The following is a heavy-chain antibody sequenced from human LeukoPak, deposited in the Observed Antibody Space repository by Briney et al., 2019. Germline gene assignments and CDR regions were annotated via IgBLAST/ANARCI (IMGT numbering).Heavy chain of an antibody. J-gene: IGHJ3*02. D-gene: IGHD3-22*01. Sequence: SETLSLTCTVSGGSISSYYWGWIRQPAGKGLEWIGRIYTSGSTNYNPSLKSRVTMSVDTSKNQFSLKLSSVTAADAAVYYCARSAYYYDSSGYYWDAFDIWGQGTMVTVSS. CDR2: IYTSGST. CDR1: GGSISSYY. CDR3: ARSAYYYDSSGYYWDAFDI. V-gene: IGHV4-4*07.